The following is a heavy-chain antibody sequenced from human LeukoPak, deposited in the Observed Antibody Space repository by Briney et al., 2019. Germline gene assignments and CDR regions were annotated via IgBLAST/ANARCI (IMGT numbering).Heavy chain of an antibody. D-gene: IGHD3-10*01. CDR1: GGTFSSYA. J-gene: IGHJ6*02. CDR2: IIPILGIA. CDR3: ARDNRITMVRESYYGMDV. Sequence: SVKVSCKASGGTFSSYAISWVRQSPGQGLEWMGRIIPILGIANYAQKFQGRVTITADKSTSTAYMELSSLRSEDTAVYYCARDNRITMVRESYYGMDVWGQGTTVTVSS. V-gene: IGHV1-69*04.